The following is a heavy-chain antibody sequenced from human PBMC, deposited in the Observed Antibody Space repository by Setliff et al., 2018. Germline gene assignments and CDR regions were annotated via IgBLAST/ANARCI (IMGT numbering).Heavy chain of an antibody. Sequence: VASVKVSCKASGYTFTSYDINWVRQATGQGLEWMGWMNPNSGNTGYAQKFQGRVTITRNTSISTAYMELSSLRSEDTAVYYCARSGGGYDFWSGYLVSHYYYYYYMDVWGKGTTVTVS. CDR2: MNPNSGNT. CDR3: ARSGGGYDFWSGYLVSHYYYYYYMDV. J-gene: IGHJ6*03. D-gene: IGHD3-3*01. CDR1: GYTFTSYD. V-gene: IGHV1-8*03.